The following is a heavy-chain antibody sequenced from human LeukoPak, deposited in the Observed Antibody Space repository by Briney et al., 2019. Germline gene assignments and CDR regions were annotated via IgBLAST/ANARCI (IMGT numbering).Heavy chain of an antibody. J-gene: IGHJ1*01. Sequence: GASVKVSCKASGGTFSSYAISWVRQAPGQGLEWMGRIIPIFGTANYAQKFQGRVTITTGESTSTAYMELSSLRSEDTAVYYCARGDGYNYDEYFQHWGQGTLVTVSS. CDR1: GGTFSSYA. D-gene: IGHD5-24*01. CDR2: IIPIFGTA. CDR3: ARGDGYNYDEYFQH. V-gene: IGHV1-69*05.